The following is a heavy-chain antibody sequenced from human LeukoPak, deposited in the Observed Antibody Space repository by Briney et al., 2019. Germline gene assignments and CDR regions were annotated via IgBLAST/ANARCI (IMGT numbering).Heavy chain of an antibody. V-gene: IGHV4-61*02. CDR1: GVSTSSGTYY. Sequence: SQTLSLTCTVSGVSTSSGTYYWPWVRQPAGKGLEWIGRIYTTGSTNYNPSLKSRVTMSTDTSKNQFSLKLSSVTAADTAVYYCARVTTGGYYNCWGQGTLVTVSS. D-gene: IGHD3-22*01. J-gene: IGHJ4*02. CDR2: IYTTGST. CDR3: ARVTTGGYYNC.